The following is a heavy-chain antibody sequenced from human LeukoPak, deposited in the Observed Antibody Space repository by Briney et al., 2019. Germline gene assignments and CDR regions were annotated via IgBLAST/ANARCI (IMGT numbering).Heavy chain of an antibody. D-gene: IGHD3-16*01. CDR1: GGSISSAGYS. CDR2: IYHSGST. CDR3: ARLGRYDYFIDY. V-gene: IGHV4-30-2*01. J-gene: IGHJ4*02. Sequence: SETLSLTCAVSGGSISSAGYSWSWIRQPPGKGLEWIGYIYHSGSTYYNSSLKSRVTISVDRSKNQFSLKLTSVTAADTAVYYCARLGRYDYFIDYWGQGTLVTVST.